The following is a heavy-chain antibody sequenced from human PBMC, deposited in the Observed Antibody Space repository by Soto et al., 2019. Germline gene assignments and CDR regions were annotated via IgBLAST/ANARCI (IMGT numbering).Heavy chain of an antibody. V-gene: IGHV4-59*01. CDR3: ALRSMAVVPEY. D-gene: IGHD3-22*01. Sequence: QVQLQESGPGLVKPSETLSLTCAVSGDSISSYYCMWIRQPPGKGLESIGYLYYGRSANYNPSLRSLVPLPADTSTNQCSLTLTSMTAADTAVYYCALRSMAVVPEYWGQGTLVTVSS. CDR2: LYYGRSA. CDR1: GDSISSYY. J-gene: IGHJ4*02.